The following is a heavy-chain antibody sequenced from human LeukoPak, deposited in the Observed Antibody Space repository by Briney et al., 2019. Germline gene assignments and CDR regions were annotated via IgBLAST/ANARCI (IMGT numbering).Heavy chain of an antibody. CDR2: TNRDDSDT. Sequence: SGGSLRLSCAASGFTFSGYWMHWLRQAPAKGLVWVSRTNRDDSDTSYADSVKGRFTISRDKAKSTLYLQMNSLRVEDMAVYYCARSANYFDTSGQDYWGQGTLVTVSS. D-gene: IGHD3-22*01. V-gene: IGHV3-74*01. J-gene: IGHJ4*02. CDR3: ARSANYFDTSGQDY. CDR1: GFTFSGYW.